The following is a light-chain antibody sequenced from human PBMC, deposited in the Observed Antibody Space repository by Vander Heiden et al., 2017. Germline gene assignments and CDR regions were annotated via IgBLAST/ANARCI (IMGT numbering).Light chain of an antibody. CDR2: DAS. CDR1: QSVSNY. V-gene: IGKV3-11*01. CDR3: QQRSSRPPEVT. Sequence: EIVLTQSPATLSLSPGERATLSCRASQSVSNYLAWYQHKPGQAPRLLIYDASNRAAGIPARFSGSGCGTAFSLPISSMEPADFAVYYCQQRSSRPPEVTFGGGTRLEIK. J-gene: IGKJ4*01.